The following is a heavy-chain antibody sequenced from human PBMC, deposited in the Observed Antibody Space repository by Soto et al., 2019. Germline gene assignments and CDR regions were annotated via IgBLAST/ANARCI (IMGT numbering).Heavy chain of an antibody. CDR3: ARVYGIAVAGTLDF. CDR2: ISSSTGTI. D-gene: IGHD6-19*01. Sequence: EVHLVESGGGLVQPGGSLRLSCAASGFTFRTYNMNWVRQAPGKGLEWVSYISSSTGTIYYADSVKGRFTISRDNAKNSLYLPMNSLRAEDTAVYYCARVYGIAVAGTLDFWGQGTLVTVSS. V-gene: IGHV3-48*01. J-gene: IGHJ4*02. CDR1: GFTFRTYN.